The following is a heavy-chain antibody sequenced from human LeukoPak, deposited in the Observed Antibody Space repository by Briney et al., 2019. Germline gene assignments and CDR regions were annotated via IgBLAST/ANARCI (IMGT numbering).Heavy chain of an antibody. V-gene: IGHV3-49*04. Sequence: GGSLRLSRTASGFTFGDYAMNWVRQAPGKGLEWVAFIRSKAYGGTTEYAASVKGRFTFSRDDSKSIAYLQMNSLKTEDTAVYYCTRDGGFQYYFDYWGQGTLVTVSS. CDR3: TRDGGFQYYFDY. CDR1: GFTFGDYA. D-gene: IGHD2-15*01. CDR2: IRSKAYGGTT. J-gene: IGHJ4*02.